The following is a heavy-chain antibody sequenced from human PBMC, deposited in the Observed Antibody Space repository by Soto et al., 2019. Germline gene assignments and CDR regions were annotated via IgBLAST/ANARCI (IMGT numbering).Heavy chain of an antibody. CDR3: ARDVGPVTIFGEALSGYFDF. V-gene: IGHV3-7*03. CDR1: GFSFGTYW. J-gene: IGHJ4*02. D-gene: IGHD3-3*01. Sequence: GSLRLSCAVSGFSFGTYWMSWVRQAPGKGLEWLASIKEDGSERYYLDSVKGRFTISRDNAKDSLSLQMNSLRGEDTAFYYCARDVGPVTIFGEALSGYFDFWGQGTLVTVSS. CDR2: IKEDGSER.